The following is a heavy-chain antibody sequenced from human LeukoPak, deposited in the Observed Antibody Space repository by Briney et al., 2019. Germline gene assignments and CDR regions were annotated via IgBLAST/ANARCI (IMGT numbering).Heavy chain of an antibody. D-gene: IGHD3-22*01. CDR2: INTNNVNT. J-gene: IGHJ6*03. CDR3: ARDLGGHYYDTLGYYYYYMDV. CDR1: AYIFTSYG. Sequence: ASVKVSCKASAYIFTSYGISWVRQAPGQGLEWMGWINTNNVNTNYAQNLQGRLTMTTDTSTSTAYMELRSLRSDDTAVYYCARDLGGHYYDTLGYYYYYMDVWGKGTTVTVSS. V-gene: IGHV1-18*01.